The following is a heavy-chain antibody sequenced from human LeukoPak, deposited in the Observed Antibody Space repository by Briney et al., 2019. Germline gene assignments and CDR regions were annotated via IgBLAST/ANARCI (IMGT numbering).Heavy chain of an antibody. D-gene: IGHD2-2*01. J-gene: IGHJ4*02. CDR2: IISSSSYI. CDR3: ARDPIVVVPTAMPEVDY. Sequence: GGSLRLSCAASGFTFSSYSMNWVRQAPGKGLEWVSSIISSSSYIYYADSVKGRFTISRDNAKNSLYLQMNSLRAEDTAVYYCARDPIVVVPTAMPEVDYWGQGTLVTVSS. V-gene: IGHV3-21*01. CDR1: GFTFSSYS.